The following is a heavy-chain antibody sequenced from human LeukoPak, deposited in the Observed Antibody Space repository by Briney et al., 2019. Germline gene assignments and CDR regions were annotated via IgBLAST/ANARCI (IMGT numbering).Heavy chain of an antibody. CDR2: FSGNGRTT. CDR3: AKEGGTMFFDS. J-gene: IGHJ5*01. Sequence: GGSLRLSCAASGFTFRDYTIHWVRQPPGKSLEWVSLFSGNGRTTFYADSVKGRFTISRDNSKNSLYLQMNSLRSEDTAFYYCAKEGGTMFFDSWGQGTLVTVSS. D-gene: IGHD3-3*01. V-gene: IGHV3-43*01. CDR1: GFTFRDYT.